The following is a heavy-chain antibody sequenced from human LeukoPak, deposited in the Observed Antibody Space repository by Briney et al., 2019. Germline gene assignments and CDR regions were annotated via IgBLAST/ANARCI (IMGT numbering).Heavy chain of an antibody. Sequence: GAALGLSCAASGFTFSSYSINWVLQAPGKGLEWVSSISSSSSYIYYADSVKGRFTISRDNAKNSLSLQMNSLRAEDTAVYYCARDVEPRGSFPTYYYYYGMDVWGQGTTVTVSS. J-gene: IGHJ6*02. CDR1: GFTFSSYS. V-gene: IGHV3-21*01. CDR2: ISSSSSYI. CDR3: ARDVEPRGSFPTYYYYYGMDV. D-gene: IGHD1-26*01.